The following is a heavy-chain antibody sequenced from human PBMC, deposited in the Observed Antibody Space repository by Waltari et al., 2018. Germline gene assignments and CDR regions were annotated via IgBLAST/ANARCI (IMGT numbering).Heavy chain of an antibody. CDR3: ARGPGCVGEHCYSGYNSDH. D-gene: IGHD2-15*01. V-gene: IGHV4-4*07. J-gene: IGHJ4*02. CDR1: GGSISSHY. Sequence: QVQLQESGPGLVKPSETLSLTCTVTGGSISSHYWSWIRRPAGKRPEWSGRMYITGHTDDIPSLKCRVAISVGRSMKLFSRKLRSVTAADTAVYYCARGPGCVGEHCYSGYNSDHWGQGILVSVSS. CDR2: MYITGHT.